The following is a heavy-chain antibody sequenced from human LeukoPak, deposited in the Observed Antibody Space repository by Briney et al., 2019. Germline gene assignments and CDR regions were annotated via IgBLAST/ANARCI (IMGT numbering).Heavy chain of an antibody. CDR1: GDSINAYY. J-gene: IGHJ5*02. Sequence: SETLSLTCTVSGDSINAYYWGWIRQPPGKGLEWIGYIYFSGTTKYNPSLESRVTISVDTSKNQFSLKLSSVTAADTAVYYCAKSSGWYVSWFDPWGQGTLVTVSS. V-gene: IGHV4-59*08. D-gene: IGHD6-19*01. CDR2: IYFSGTT. CDR3: AKSSGWYVSWFDP.